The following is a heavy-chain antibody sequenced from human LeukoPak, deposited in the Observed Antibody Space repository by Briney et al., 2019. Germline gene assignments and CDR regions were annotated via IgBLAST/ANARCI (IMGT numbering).Heavy chain of an antibody. CDR1: GGSLSGYY. D-gene: IGHD2-2*01. J-gene: IGHJ4*02. CDR2: INHSGST. V-gene: IGHV4-34*01. Sequence: KPSETLSLTCAVYGGSLSGYYWSWIRQPPGKGLEWIGEINHSGSTNYNPSLKSRVTISVDTSKNQLSLKLSSMTAADTAVYYCARGYCSSIGCATGWKFDYWGQGTLVTVSS. CDR3: ARGYCSSIGCATGWKFDY.